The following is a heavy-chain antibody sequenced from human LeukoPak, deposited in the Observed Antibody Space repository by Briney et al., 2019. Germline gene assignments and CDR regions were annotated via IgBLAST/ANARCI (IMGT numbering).Heavy chain of an antibody. CDR2: INSDGSSR. Sequence: QSGGSLRLSCAASGFTFSNYWMHWVRQAPGKGLVWVSRINSDGSSRNYADSVKGRFTISRDNSKNTLFLQMNSLRAEDTAVYYCARNHGFDIWGQGTMVTVSS. V-gene: IGHV3-74*01. CDR1: GFTFSNYW. J-gene: IGHJ3*02. CDR3: ARNHGFDI.